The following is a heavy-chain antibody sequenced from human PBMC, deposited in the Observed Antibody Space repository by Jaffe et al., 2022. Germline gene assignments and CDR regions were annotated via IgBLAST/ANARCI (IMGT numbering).Heavy chain of an antibody. J-gene: IGHJ4*02. CDR2: INHSGST. Sequence: QVQLQQWGAGLLKPSETLSLTCAVYGGSFSGYYWSWIRQPPGKGLEWIGEINHSGSTNYNPSLKSRVTISVDTSKNQFSLKLSSVTAADTAVYYCARALGSGWQSPYFDYWGQGTLVTVSS. CDR1: GGSFSGYY. D-gene: IGHD6-19*01. CDR3: ARALGSGWQSPYFDY. V-gene: IGHV4-34*01.